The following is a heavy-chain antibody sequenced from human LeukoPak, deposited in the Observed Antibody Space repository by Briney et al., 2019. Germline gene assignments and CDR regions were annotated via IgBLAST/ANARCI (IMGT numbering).Heavy chain of an antibody. CDR2: IYYSGST. Sequence: SETLSLTCTVSGGSISSYYWSWIRQPPGKGLEWIGYIYYSGSTNYNPTLKSRVTISVDTSKNQFSLKLSSVTAADTAVYYCAKGYSYGFYYYYYMDVWGKGTTVTVSS. CDR1: GGSISSYY. J-gene: IGHJ6*03. V-gene: IGHV4-59*01. CDR3: AKGYSYGFYYYYYMDV. D-gene: IGHD5-18*01.